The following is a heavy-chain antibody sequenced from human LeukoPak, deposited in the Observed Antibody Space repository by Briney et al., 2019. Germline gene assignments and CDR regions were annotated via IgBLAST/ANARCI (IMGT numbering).Heavy chain of an antibody. J-gene: IGHJ4*02. Sequence: SQTLSLTCAISGDSVSSNSAAWNWIRQSPSRGLEWLGRTYYRYKRYTDYAVSVKGRIAIKPGTSKNQFLMQLNSVTPEDTSWYYCARAKGRSSLFDYWGQGTLVTVSS. CDR2: TYYRYKRYT. D-gene: IGHD6-6*01. CDR3: ARAKGRSSLFDY. V-gene: IGHV6-1*01. CDR1: GDSVSSNSAA.